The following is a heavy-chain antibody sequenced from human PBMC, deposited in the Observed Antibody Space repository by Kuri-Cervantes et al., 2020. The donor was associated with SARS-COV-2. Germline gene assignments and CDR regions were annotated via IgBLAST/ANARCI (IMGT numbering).Heavy chain of an antibody. V-gene: IGHV4-61*01. CDR3: ARASTSIYGVLTALFSSNAFDV. CDR1: GDSVNSINYY. J-gene: IGHJ3*01. Sequence: SETLSLTCTVTGDSVNSINYYWTWIRQPPGKGLEWIGYIYYNGDTNYNPSLKSRVTISVDRSRNQFSLKLTSVTAADTAVYYCARASTSIYGVLTALFSSNAFDVWGQGTMVTVSS. D-gene: IGHD3-3*02. CDR2: IYYNGDT.